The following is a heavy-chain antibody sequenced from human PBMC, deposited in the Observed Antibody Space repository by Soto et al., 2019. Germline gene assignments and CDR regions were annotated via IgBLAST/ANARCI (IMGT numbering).Heavy chain of an antibody. J-gene: IGHJ4*02. Sequence: GGSLRLSCAASRFTFSIYWMSWVRQAPGKGLEWVANIGQDGSQKYYVDSVKGRFTISRDNAKNSLYLQMNSLRADDTAVYYCARGGYCSSSSCSLFDYWGQGTLATVSS. CDR1: RFTFSIYW. V-gene: IGHV3-7*01. CDR3: ARGGYCSSSSCSLFDY. CDR2: IGQDGSQK. D-gene: IGHD2-2*03.